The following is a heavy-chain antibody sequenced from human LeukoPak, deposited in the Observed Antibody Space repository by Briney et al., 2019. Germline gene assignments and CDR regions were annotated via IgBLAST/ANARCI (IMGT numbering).Heavy chain of an antibody. CDR3: ARERGRERTAMVKAAYYFDY. Sequence: PSETLSLTCAVYGGPFSGYYWSWIRQPPGKGLEWIGEINHSGSTNYNPSLKSRVTISVDTSKNQFSLKLSSVTAADTAVYYCARERGRERTAMVKAAYYFDYWGQGTLVTVSS. D-gene: IGHD5-18*01. V-gene: IGHV4-34*01. CDR1: GGPFSGYY. J-gene: IGHJ4*02. CDR2: INHSGST.